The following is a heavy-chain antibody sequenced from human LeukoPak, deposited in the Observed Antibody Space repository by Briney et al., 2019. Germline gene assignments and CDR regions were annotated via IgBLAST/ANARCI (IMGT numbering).Heavy chain of an antibody. CDR3: ARDFGPPLNYGSATPDYYAMDV. J-gene: IGHJ6*02. D-gene: IGHD3-10*01. CDR1: GFAFTSYN. Sequence: GGSLTLSCAASGFAFTSYNMNWVRQAPGKGLEWVSSISSSGTYIYYVDSVKGRFIISRDNAENSLYLQMHSLRAEDTAVYYCARDFGPPLNYGSATPDYYAMDVWGQGTTVTVSS. V-gene: IGHV3-21*04. CDR2: ISSSGTYI.